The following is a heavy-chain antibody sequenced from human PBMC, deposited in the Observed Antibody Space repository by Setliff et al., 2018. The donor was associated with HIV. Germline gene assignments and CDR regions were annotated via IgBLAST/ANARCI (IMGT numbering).Heavy chain of an antibody. CDR1: GFTFSDYY. CDR3: ARCYGDYSCDF. CDR2: ISTSGGTI. V-gene: IGHV3-11*04. J-gene: IGHJ4*02. Sequence: PGGSLRLSCAASGFTFSDYYMNWIRQAPGKGLEWVSYISTSGGTIYYADSVKGRFTISRDNAKNSLYLQMNSLRAEDTAVYYCARCYGDYSCDFWGQGSLVTVSS. D-gene: IGHD4-17*01.